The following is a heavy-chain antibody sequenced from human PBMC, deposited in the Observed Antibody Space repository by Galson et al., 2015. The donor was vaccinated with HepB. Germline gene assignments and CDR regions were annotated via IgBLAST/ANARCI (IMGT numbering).Heavy chain of an antibody. CDR1: GFTVSSNY. Sequence: SLRLSCAASGFTVSSNYMTWVRQAPGKGLEWVSVIHNTGNTYYADSVKGRFTISRDNSKNTLYLQMNSLRVEDTAVYYCAKDLAVLNTYYYDSIVYWGQGTLVTVSS. CDR2: IHNTGNT. V-gene: IGHV3-53*01. CDR3: AKDLAVLNTYYYDSIVY. D-gene: IGHD3-22*01. J-gene: IGHJ4*02.